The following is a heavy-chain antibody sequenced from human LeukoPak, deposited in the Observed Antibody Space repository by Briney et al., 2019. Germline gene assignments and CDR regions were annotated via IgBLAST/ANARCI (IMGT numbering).Heavy chain of an antibody. J-gene: IGHJ4*02. CDR3: ARDRAVAGRGDFDY. CDR2: IIPILDIA. V-gene: IGHV1-69*04. Sequence: SVKVSCKGSGYTFTGYYLHWVRQAPGQGLEWMGRIIPILDIANYAQKFQGRVTITADKSTSTAYMELSSLRSEDTAVYHCARDRAVAGRGDFDYWGQGTLVTVSS. CDR1: GYTFTGYY. D-gene: IGHD6-19*01.